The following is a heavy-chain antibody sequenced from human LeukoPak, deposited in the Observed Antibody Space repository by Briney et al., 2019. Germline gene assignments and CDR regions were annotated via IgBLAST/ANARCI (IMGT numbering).Heavy chain of an antibody. Sequence: SETLSLTCALYGGSFSGYYWSWIRQPPGKGLEWIGEINHGGSTNYNPSLKSRVTISVDTSKNQFSLKLSSVTAADTAVYFCARGKRFSSGLTNYYYYYMDVWGKGTTVTVSS. J-gene: IGHJ6*03. CDR1: GGSFSGYY. CDR2: INHGGST. V-gene: IGHV4-34*01. D-gene: IGHD5-18*01. CDR3: ARGKRFSSGLTNYYYYYMDV.